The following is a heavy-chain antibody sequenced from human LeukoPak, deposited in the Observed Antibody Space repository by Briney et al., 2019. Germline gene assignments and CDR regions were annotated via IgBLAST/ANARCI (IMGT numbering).Heavy chain of an antibody. CDR1: GFTFSSYA. Sequence: GGSLRLSCAASGFTFSSYAMSWVRQAPGKGLEWVSSITCSSSYIYYADSVKGRFTISRDNAKNSLFLQMNSLRVEDTAVYYCARGMHIVVVTAIPLYYFDYWGQGTLVTVSS. CDR3: ARGMHIVVVTAIPLYYFDY. CDR2: ITCSSSYI. V-gene: IGHV3-21*04. D-gene: IGHD2-21*02. J-gene: IGHJ4*02.